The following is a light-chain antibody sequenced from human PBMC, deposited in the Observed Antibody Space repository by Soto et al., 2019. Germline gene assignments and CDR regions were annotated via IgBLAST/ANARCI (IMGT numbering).Light chain of an antibody. J-gene: IGLJ1*01. CDR3: SSYTTSNTRQIV. V-gene: IGLV2-14*03. Sequence: QSVLTQPASVSGSPGQSITISRTGTSSDVCGYNYVSWYQHHPGKAPKLLIYDVSNRPSGISNRFSGSKSDNTASLTISGLQPEDEADYYCSSYTTSNTRQIVSGTGTKVTVL. CDR2: DVS. CDR1: SSDVCGYNY.